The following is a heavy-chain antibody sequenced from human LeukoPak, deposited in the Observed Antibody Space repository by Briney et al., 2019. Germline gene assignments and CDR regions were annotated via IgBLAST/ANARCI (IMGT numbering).Heavy chain of an antibody. V-gene: IGHV3-7*03. CDR3: VKRGGSEKPTPFDF. CDR2: IMQDGGEK. Sequence: PGGSLRLSCAASRFTFIRCSMRWVRQAPGKGLEWVANIMQDGGEKYYVDSVRGRFAISRDNAKNSLYLQMNSLRADDTALYYCVKRGGSEKPTPFDFWGQGILVTVSS. D-gene: IGHD3-10*01. CDR1: RFTFIRCS. J-gene: IGHJ4*02.